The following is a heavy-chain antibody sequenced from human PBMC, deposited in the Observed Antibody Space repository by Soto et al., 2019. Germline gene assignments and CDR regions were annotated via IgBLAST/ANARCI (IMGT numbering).Heavy chain of an antibody. J-gene: IGHJ1*01. D-gene: IGHD3-22*01. Sequence: SETLSLTCTVSGGSISSYYWSWIRQPPGKGLEWIGYIYYSGSTNYNPSLKSRVTISVDTSKNQFSLKLSSVTAADTAVYYCARLGHVYYYDSSGYREYFQHWGQGTLVTVS. CDR1: GGSISSYY. CDR2: IYYSGST. V-gene: IGHV4-59*01. CDR3: ARLGHVYYYDSSGYREYFQH.